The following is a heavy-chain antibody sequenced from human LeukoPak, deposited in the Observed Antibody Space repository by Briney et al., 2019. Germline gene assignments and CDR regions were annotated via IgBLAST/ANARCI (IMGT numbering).Heavy chain of an antibody. V-gene: IGHV3-33*01. D-gene: IGHD5-12*01. CDR2: IWYDGSNK. J-gene: IGHJ4*02. CDR1: GFTFSSYG. CDR3: ARAGGYASSWAY. Sequence: PGRSLRLSCAASGFTFSSYGMHWVRQAPGKGLEWVAVIWYDGSNKYYADSVKGRFTISRDNAKNSLELQMNSLRDEDTAVYYCARAGGYASSWAYWGQGTLVTVSS.